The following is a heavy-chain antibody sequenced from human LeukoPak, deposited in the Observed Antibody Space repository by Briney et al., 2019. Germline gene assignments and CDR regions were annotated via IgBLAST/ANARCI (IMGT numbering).Heavy chain of an antibody. CDR3: AKEALYGDYPDY. Sequence: GGSLRLSCAASGLTFSSYGMHWVRQAPGKGLEWVAFIRYDGSNKYYADSVKGRFTISRDNSKNTLYLQMNSLRAEDTAVYYCAKEALYGDYPDYWGQGTLVTVSS. J-gene: IGHJ4*02. V-gene: IGHV3-30*02. CDR2: IRYDGSNK. CDR1: GLTFSSYG. D-gene: IGHD4-17*01.